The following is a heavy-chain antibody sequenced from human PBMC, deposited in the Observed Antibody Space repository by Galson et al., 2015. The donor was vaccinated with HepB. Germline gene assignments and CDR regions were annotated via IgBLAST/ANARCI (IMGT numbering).Heavy chain of an antibody. CDR2: ISWNSGSI. D-gene: IGHD3-3*01. Sequence: SLRLSCAASGFTFDDYAMHWVRQAPGKGLEWVSGISWNSGSIGYADSVKGRFTISRDNAKNSLYLQMNSLRAEDTALYYCAKILVPRSSYAENWFDPWGQGTLVTVSS. J-gene: IGHJ5*02. CDR1: GFTFDDYA. CDR3: AKILVPRSSYAENWFDP. V-gene: IGHV3-9*01.